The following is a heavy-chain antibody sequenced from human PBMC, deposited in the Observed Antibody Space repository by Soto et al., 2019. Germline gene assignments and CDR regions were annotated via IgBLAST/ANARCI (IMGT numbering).Heavy chain of an antibody. CDR2: ISGSGGST. CDR1: GFTFSSYA. D-gene: IGHD3-10*01. Sequence: EVQLLESGGGLVQPGGSLRLSCAASGFTFSSYAMSWVRQAPGKGLEWVSVISGSGGSTYYADSVKGRFTISRDNSKNTLHLQMNSLTAEDTAVYYYAKDRVGWDGSGSYSDYWGQGTLVTVSS. J-gene: IGHJ4*02. V-gene: IGHV3-23*01. CDR3: AKDRVGWDGSGSYSDY.